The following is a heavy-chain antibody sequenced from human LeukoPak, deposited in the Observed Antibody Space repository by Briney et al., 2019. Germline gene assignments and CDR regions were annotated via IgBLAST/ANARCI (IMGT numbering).Heavy chain of an antibody. CDR2: INHSGST. Sequence: SETLSLTCAVYGGSFSGYYWSWIRQPPGKGLEWIGEINHSGSTNYNPSLKSRVTISVDTSKNQFSLKLSSVTAADTAVYYCARGREYSYGFDYSGQGTLVTVST. D-gene: IGHD5-18*01. CDR3: ARGREYSYGFDY. J-gene: IGHJ4*02. V-gene: IGHV4-34*01. CDR1: GGSFSGYY.